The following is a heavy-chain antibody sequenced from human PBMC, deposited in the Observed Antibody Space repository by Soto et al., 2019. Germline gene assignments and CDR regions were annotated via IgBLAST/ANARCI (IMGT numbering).Heavy chain of an antibody. J-gene: IGHJ6*02. Sequence: PSETLSLTCTVSGGSISSGGYYWSWIRQHPGKGLEWIGYIYYSGSTYYNPSLKSRVTISVDTSKNQFSLKLSSVTAADTAVYYCARTEHIVVVTAIRRYYYYGMDVWGQGTTVTVS. CDR3: ARTEHIVVVTAIRRYYYYGMDV. V-gene: IGHV4-31*03. CDR1: GGSISSGGYY. CDR2: IYYSGST. D-gene: IGHD2-21*02.